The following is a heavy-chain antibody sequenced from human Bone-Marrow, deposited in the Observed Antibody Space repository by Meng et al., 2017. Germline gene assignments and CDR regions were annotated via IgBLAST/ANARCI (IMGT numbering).Heavy chain of an antibody. CDR3: ARDGTSWYFFDY. Sequence: QVQLQHSGPGLVKPSRTLSLTCAISGDSVSSNSATWNWIRQSPSRGLEWLGRTYYRSRWYSDYAVSVQSRIAINPDTSKNQFSLQLNSLTPEDSAVYYCARDGTSWYFFDYWGQGTLVTVSS. V-gene: IGHV6-1*01. J-gene: IGHJ4*02. CDR1: GDSVSSNSAT. CDR2: TYYRSRWYS. D-gene: IGHD1-1*01.